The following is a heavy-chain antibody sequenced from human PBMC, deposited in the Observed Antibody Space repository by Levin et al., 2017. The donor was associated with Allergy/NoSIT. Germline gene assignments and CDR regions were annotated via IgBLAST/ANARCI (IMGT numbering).Heavy chain of an antibody. J-gene: IGHJ4*02. Sequence: GESLKISCAASGFTFSSFGMHWVRQAPGKGLEWVAVIWDDGHNKYYAGSVKGRFTISRDNSKNTLYLQMNSLRAEDTAVYYCATDRVPHQWLVHGTAYWGQGTLVTVSS. V-gene: IGHV3-33*01. CDR1: GFTFSSFG. D-gene: IGHD6-19*01. CDR3: ATDRVPHQWLVHGTAY. CDR2: IWDDGHNK.